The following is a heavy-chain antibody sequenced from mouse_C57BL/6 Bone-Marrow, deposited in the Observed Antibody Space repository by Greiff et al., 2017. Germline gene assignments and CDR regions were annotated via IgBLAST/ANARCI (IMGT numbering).Heavy chain of an antibody. CDR3: AIRTDYYGSSYWYFDV. CDR2: IHPSDTDS. Sequence: QVQLQQPGAELVKPGASVKVSCKASGYTFPSYWLHWVKQRPGQVLESIGRIHPSDTDSTYHQQFKGKATLTVDQSASTAYMQLSSRTSEDSAVDYGAIRTDYYGSSYWYFDVGGTGSTVSVSS. J-gene: IGHJ1*03. CDR1: GYTFPSYW. D-gene: IGHD1-1*01. V-gene: IGHV1-74*01.